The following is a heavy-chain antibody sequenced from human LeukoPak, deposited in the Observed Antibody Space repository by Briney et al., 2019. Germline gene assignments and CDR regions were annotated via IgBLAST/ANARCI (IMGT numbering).Heavy chain of an antibody. CDR3: ARDGYDFWSGYPIPGGMDV. CDR2: IYYSGST. V-gene: IGHV4-39*07. D-gene: IGHD3-3*01. CDR1: GGSISSSSYY. J-gene: IGHJ6*04. Sequence: SETLSLTCTVSGGSISSSSYYWGWIRQPPGKGLEWIGSIYYSGSTYYNPSLKSRVTISVDTSKNQFSLKLSSVTAADTAVYYCARDGYDFWSGYPIPGGMDVWGKGTTVTVSS.